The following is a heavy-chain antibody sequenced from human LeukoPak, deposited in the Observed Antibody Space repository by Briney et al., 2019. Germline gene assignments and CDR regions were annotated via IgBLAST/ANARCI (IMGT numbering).Heavy chain of an antibody. Sequence: PSETLSLTCTVSGGSISSYYWSWIRQPPGKGLEWIGYIYYSGSTNYNPSLKSRVTISVDTSKNQFSLKLSSVTAADTAVYYCARDQDMVATGWFDPWGQGTLVTVSS. CDR3: ARDQDMVATGWFDP. CDR1: GGSISSYY. D-gene: IGHD5-12*01. V-gene: IGHV4-59*01. CDR2: IYYSGST. J-gene: IGHJ5*02.